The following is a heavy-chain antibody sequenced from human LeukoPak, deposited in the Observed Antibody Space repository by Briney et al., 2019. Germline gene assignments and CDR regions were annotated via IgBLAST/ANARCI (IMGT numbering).Heavy chain of an antibody. CDR1: GFTFSDYY. CDR3: ASWDTAMVQDAFDI. D-gene: IGHD5-18*01. J-gene: IGHJ3*02. V-gene: IGHV3-11*01. Sequence: GGSLRLSCAASGFTFSDYYMSWIRQAPGKGLEWVSYISSSGSTIYCADSVKGRFTISRDNAKNSLYLQMNSLRAEDTAVYYCASWDTAMVQDAFDIWGQGTMVTVSP. CDR2: ISSSGSTI.